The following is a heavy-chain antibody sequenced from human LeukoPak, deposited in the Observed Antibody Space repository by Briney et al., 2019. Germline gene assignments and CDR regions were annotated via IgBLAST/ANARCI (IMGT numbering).Heavy chain of an antibody. V-gene: IGHV3-23*01. CDR2: ISNNGGYT. D-gene: IGHD2-15*01. Sequence: GGSLRLSCAVPGFTFSSSAMSWVRQAPGKGLEWVSAISNNGGYTYYADSVQGRFTISRDNSKSTLCLQMNSLRAEDTAVYYCAKQLGYCSDGSCYFPYWGQGTLVTVSS. J-gene: IGHJ4*02. CDR3: AKQLGYCSDGSCYFPY. CDR1: GFTFSSSA.